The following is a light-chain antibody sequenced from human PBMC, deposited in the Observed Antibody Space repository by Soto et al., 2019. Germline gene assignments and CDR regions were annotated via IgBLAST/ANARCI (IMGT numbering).Light chain of an antibody. CDR3: QQYNNWSWT. Sequence: EVLMTQSPATLSVSPGERATLSCRASQSVSRKLAWYQQTRGQAPRLLIYGPSSRATGIPDRFSGSGSGTDFTLTISSLQSEDFAVYYCQQYNNWSWTFGQGTKVDIK. V-gene: IGKV3D-15*01. J-gene: IGKJ1*01. CDR2: GPS. CDR1: QSVSRK.